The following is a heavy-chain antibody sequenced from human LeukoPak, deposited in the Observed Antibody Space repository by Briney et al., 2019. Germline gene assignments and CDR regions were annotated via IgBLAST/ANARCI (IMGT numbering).Heavy chain of an antibody. CDR3: ARAQYYYGSGSYYNKAKYYYYYYGMDV. J-gene: IGHJ6*02. D-gene: IGHD3-10*01. V-gene: IGHV4-34*01. Sequence: SGAPALTLAVHWGSFSGFYWGWGRQPPGKGLGLDWEINQRWNTNYNPSLKSRVTISVDTSKNQFSLKLSSVTAADTAVYYCARAQYYYGSGSYYNKAKYYYYYYGMDVWGQGTTVTVSS. CDR2: INQRWNT. CDR1: WGSFSGFY.